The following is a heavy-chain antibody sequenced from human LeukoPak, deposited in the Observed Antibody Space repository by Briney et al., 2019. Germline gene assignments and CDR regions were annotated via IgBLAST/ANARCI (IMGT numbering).Heavy chain of an antibody. J-gene: IGHJ3*02. CDR2: IYYSGST. V-gene: IGHV4-59*01. CDR1: GGFISSYY. D-gene: IGHD3-22*01. Sequence: SETLSLTCTVSGGFISSYYWSWIRQPPGKGLEWIGYIYYSGSTNYNPSLKSRVTISVDTSKNQFYLKLSSVTAADTAVYYCARSITMIVVVPSIWGQGTMVTVSS. CDR3: ARSITMIVVVPSI.